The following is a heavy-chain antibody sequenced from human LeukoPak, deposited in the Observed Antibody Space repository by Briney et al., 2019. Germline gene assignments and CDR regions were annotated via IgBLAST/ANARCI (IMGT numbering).Heavy chain of an antibody. D-gene: IGHD5-24*01. J-gene: IGHJ4*02. CDR2: IYYSGST. CDR3: ASSRWLQPFDY. Sequence: SETLSLTCTVSGGSISSYYWSWIRQPPGKGLEWIGYIYYSGSTNYNPSLKGRVTISVDTSKNQFSLKLSSVTAADTAVYYCASSRWLQPFDYWGQGTLVTVSS. V-gene: IGHV4-59*08. CDR1: GGSISSYY.